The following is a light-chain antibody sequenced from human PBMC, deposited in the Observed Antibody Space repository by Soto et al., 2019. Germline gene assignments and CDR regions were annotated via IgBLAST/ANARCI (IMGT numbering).Light chain of an antibody. CDR1: RSTIGSNS. CDR3: AAWDDSVPGYV. J-gene: IGLJ1*01. CDR2: IDN. V-gene: IGLV1-44*01. Sequence: QSVLTQPPSASGTPGQRVTISCSGSRSTIGSNSVNWYQQLPGAAPRLLIYIDNLRPSGVPDRFSGSKSGTSASLAISGLRAEDEADYYCAAWDDSVPGYVFGTGTKVTVL.